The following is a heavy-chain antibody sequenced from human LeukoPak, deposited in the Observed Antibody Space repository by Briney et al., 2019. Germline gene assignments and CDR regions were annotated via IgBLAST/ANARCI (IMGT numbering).Heavy chain of an antibody. CDR3: ARDYRLTQIQY. D-gene: IGHD1-26*01. CDR1: GGSISSSNYY. CDR2: IHYSETT. V-gene: IGHV4-39*07. J-gene: IGHJ1*01. Sequence: SETLSLTCTVSGGSISSSNYYWGWIRQPPGKGLEWIASIHYSETTNYNPSLKSRVTISVDTSKNQFSLKLSSVTAADTAVYYCARDYRLTQIQYWGQGTLVTVSS.